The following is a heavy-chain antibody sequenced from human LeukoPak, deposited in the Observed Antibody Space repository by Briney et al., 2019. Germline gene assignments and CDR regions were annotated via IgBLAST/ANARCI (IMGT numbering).Heavy chain of an antibody. J-gene: IGHJ4*02. CDR2: IYPGGGST. V-gene: IGHV1-46*01. CDR3: ARDNDFDY. CDR1: GYTFTSYY. Sequence: ASVKVSCKTSGYTFTSYYIHWVRQAPGQGLEWMGIIYPGGGSTNYAQKFQGRLTMTRDMSTSTVYMELSCLRSEDTAFYYCARDNDFDYWGQGTLVTVSS. D-gene: IGHD2-8*01.